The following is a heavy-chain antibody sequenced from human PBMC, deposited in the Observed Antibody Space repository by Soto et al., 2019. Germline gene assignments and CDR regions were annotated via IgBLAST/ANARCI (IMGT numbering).Heavy chain of an antibody. CDR2: IYYSGST. J-gene: IGHJ4*02. D-gene: IGHD5-18*01. Sequence: QVQLQASGPGLVKPSETLSLTCTVSGGSVSSGSYYWSWIRQPPGKGLEWIGYIYYSGSTNYNPPLKSRDTISVDTAKNQFSLKLSSVTAADTAVYYCARDTDTDMVRYWGQGTLVTVSS. CDR3: ARDTDTDMVRY. CDR1: GGSVSSGSYY. V-gene: IGHV4-61*01.